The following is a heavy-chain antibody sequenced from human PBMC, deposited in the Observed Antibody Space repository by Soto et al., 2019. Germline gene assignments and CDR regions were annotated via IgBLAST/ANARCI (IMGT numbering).Heavy chain of an antibody. CDR1: GGSISSGGYS. D-gene: IGHD6-13*01. V-gene: IGHV4-30-2*01. J-gene: IGHJ5*02. Sequence: LSLTCAVSGGSISSGGYSWSWIRQPPGKGLEWIGYIYHSGSTYYNPSLKSRVTISVDRSKNQFSLKLSSVTAADTAVYYCARVGVGQQLAAGFDPWGQGTLVTAPQ. CDR3: ARVGVGQQLAAGFDP. CDR2: IYHSGST.